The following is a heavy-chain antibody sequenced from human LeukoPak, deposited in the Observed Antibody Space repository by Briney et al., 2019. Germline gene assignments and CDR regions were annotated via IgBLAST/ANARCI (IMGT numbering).Heavy chain of an antibody. CDR1: GFTVSSNY. CDR2: IYSGGST. J-gene: IGHJ4*02. CDR3: ARARGYSSYGGIDY. Sequence: GGSLRLACAASGFTVSSNYMSWVRQAPGKGLEWVSVIYSGGSTYYADSVKGRFTISRDNSKNTLYLQMNSLRAEDTAVYYCARARGYSSYGGIDYWGQGTLVTVSS. D-gene: IGHD5-12*01. V-gene: IGHV3-53*01.